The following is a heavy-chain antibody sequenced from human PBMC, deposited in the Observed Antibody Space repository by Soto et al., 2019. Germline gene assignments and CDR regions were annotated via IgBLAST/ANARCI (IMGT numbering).Heavy chain of an antibody. V-gene: IGHV4-61*08. Sequence: SSETLSLTCTVSGGSISSGGYYWSWIRQPPGKGLEWIGYIYYSGSTNYNPSLKSRVTISVDTSKNQFSLKLSSVTAADTAVYYCARSLSWSPPYFDYWGQGTLVTVSS. J-gene: IGHJ4*02. CDR2: IYYSGST. D-gene: IGHD6-13*01. CDR3: ARSLSWSPPYFDY. CDR1: GGSISSGGYY.